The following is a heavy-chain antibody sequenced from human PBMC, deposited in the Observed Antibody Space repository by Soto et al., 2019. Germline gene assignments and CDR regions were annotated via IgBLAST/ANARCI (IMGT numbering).Heavy chain of an antibody. D-gene: IGHD5-18*01. CDR2: ISGSGGIT. CDR1: GFTFSSYA. CDR3: AKGGYNYGFLFDC. Sequence: SLRLSCAASGFTFSSYAMSWVRQAPGKGLEWVSAISGSGGITYYADSVKGRFTISRDNSKNTLYLQMNSLRAEDTAVYYCAKGGYNYGFLFDCWGQGTLVTVSS. V-gene: IGHV3-23*01. J-gene: IGHJ4*02.